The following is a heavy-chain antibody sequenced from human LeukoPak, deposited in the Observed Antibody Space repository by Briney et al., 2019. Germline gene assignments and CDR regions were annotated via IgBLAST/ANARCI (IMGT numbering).Heavy chain of an antibody. Sequence: SMKVSCKASGGTFSSYAISWVRQAPGQGLEWMGRIIPILGIANYAQKFQGRVTITADKSTSTAYMELSSLRSEDTAVYYCARDRSGKRVGYYGMDVWGQGTTVTVSS. J-gene: IGHJ6*02. CDR3: ARDRSGKRVGYYGMDV. V-gene: IGHV1-69*04. CDR2: IIPILGIA. CDR1: GGTFSSYA. D-gene: IGHD6-19*01.